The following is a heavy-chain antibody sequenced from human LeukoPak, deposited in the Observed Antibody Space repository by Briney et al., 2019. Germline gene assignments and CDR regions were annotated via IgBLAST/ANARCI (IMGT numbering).Heavy chain of an antibody. CDR2: ISYDGSNK. CDR1: GFTFSSYG. D-gene: IGHD1-20*01. J-gene: IGHJ6*02. V-gene: IGHV3-30*18. CDR3: AKDSITLGGMDV. Sequence: GRSLRLSCAASGFTFSSYGMHWVRQAPGKGLEWVAVISYDGSNKYYADSAKGRFTISRDNSKNTLYLQMNSLRAEDTAVYYCAKDSITLGGMDVWGQGTTVTVSS.